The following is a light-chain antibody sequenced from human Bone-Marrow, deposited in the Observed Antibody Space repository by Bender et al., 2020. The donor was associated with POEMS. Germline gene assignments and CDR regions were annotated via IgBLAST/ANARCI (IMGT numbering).Light chain of an antibody. CDR1: SSDVGGYNY. V-gene: IGLV2-14*01. CDR3: SSYPRTATLV. CDR2: DVS. J-gene: IGLJ1*01. Sequence: QSALTQPASVSGSPGQSITVSCTGTSSDVGGYNYVSWYQQHPGKAPKLIIYDVSYRPSGVPNRFSGSKSGNTASLPISGLQAEDEPDYYCSSYPRTATLVFGTGTEVTVL.